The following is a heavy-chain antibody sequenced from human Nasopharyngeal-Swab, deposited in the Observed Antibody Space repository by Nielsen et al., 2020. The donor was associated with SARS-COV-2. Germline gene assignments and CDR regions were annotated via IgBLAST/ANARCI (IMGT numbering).Heavy chain of an antibody. CDR3: AKASRAATGFDY. Sequence: GESLKISCAASGFTFSSYAMNWVCQAPGKGLEWVSAITGSGGSTYYADSVKGRFTISRDNSKNTLYLQMNSLRAEDTALYYCAKASRAATGFDYWGQGSLVTVSS. J-gene: IGHJ4*02. D-gene: IGHD6-13*01. CDR1: GFTFSSYA. CDR2: ITGSGGST. V-gene: IGHV3-23*01.